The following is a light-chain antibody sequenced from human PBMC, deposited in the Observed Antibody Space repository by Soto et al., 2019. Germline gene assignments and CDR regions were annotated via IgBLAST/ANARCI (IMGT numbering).Light chain of an antibody. CDR1: NIGSKS. CDR3: QVWDSSSAHRAV. Sequence: SYELTQPPSVSVAPGKTARITCGGNNIGSKSVHWYQQKPGQAPVLVIYYDSDRPSGIPERFSGSNSGNTATLTISRVEAGDEADYYCQVWDSSSAHRAVFGGGTKRTVL. J-gene: IGLJ2*01. V-gene: IGLV3-21*04. CDR2: YDS.